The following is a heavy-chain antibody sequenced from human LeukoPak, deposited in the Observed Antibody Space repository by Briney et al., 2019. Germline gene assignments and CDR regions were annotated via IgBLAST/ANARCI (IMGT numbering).Heavy chain of an antibody. CDR3: AEGRRWSPRGNLLDP. V-gene: IGHV3-23*01. D-gene: IGHD2-15*01. CDR2: ISGSGGST. Sequence: PGGSLRLSCVVSGFTFSSYAMSWVRQAPGKGLEWVSAISGSGGSTYYADSVKGRFTISRDNSKNTLYLQMNSLRAEDTAVYYCAEGRRWSPRGNLLDPWGQGTLVTVSS. J-gene: IGHJ5*02. CDR1: GFTFSSYA.